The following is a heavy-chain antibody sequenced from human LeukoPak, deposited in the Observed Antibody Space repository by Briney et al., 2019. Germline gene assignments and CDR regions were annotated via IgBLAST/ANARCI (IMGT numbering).Heavy chain of an antibody. CDR1: GFTFSSYG. D-gene: IGHD2-8*01. V-gene: IGHV3-33*06. CDR3: AKDGLLMARSGGGWFDH. Sequence: GGSLRLSCAASGFTFSSYGMHWVRQAPGKGLEWVAVIWYDGSNKYYADSVKGRFTISRDNSKNTLYLQMNSLRAEDTAVYYCAKDGLLMARSGGGWFDHWGQGTLVTVSS. CDR2: IWYDGSNK. J-gene: IGHJ5*02.